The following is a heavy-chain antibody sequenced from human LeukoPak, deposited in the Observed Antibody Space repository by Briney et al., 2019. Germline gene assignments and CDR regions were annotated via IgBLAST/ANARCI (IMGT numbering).Heavy chain of an antibody. CDR3: ARDREYRRYYYYMDV. J-gene: IGHJ6*03. V-gene: IGHV3-74*01. CDR1: GFTFSSYW. D-gene: IGHD1-14*01. CDR2: INSDGSST. Sequence: GGFLRLSCAASGFTFSSYWMHWVRQAPGKGLVWVSRINSDGSSTSYADSVKGRFTISRDNAKNTLYLQMNSLRAEDTAVYYCARDREYRRYYYYMDVWGKGTTVTVSS.